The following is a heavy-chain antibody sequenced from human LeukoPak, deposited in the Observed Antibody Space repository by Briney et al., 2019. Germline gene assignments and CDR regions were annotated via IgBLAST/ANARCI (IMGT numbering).Heavy chain of an antibody. V-gene: IGHV1-2*06. D-gene: IGHD3-22*01. Sequence: VASVKVSCTASGYTFTGYYMHWVRQAPAQGLEWMGRINPNSSGTNYAEKFQGRVTMIRDTTTSTAYMVLSRLRSDDTAVYYYAVVVVISDFDYWGQGTLVTVSS. CDR2: INPNSSGT. J-gene: IGHJ4*02. CDR3: AVVVVISDFDY. CDR1: GYTFTGYY.